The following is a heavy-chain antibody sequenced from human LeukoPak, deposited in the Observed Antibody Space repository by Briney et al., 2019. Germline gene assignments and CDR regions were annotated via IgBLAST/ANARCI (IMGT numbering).Heavy chain of an antibody. CDR2: ISSPSGYI. Sequence: GGSLRLSCAASGFTFSDYNMNWVRQAPGKGLEWVSSISSPSGYIYYADSVKGRFTISRDNVKNSVYLQMNSLRAEDTAVYYCARDSSSGGNWFDPWGQGTLVTVSS. CDR3: ARDSSSGGNWFDP. CDR1: GFTFSDYN. J-gene: IGHJ5*02. D-gene: IGHD6-19*01. V-gene: IGHV3-21*01.